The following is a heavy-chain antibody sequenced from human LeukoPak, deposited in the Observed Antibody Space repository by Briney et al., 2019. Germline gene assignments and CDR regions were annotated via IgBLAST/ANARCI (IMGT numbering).Heavy chain of an antibody. CDR3: VRRVRYFGQNDY. J-gene: IGHJ4*02. CDR2: IYYTGST. D-gene: IGHD3-9*01. Sequence: SETLSLTCTVSGASRSDYYWSRIRQPPGKGLEWIGNIYYTGSTNYNPSLRSRVTMSVDTSKNQISLKLSSVTAADSAVYYCVRRVRYFGQNDYCGQGNLVPVSS. V-gene: IGHV4-59*08. CDR1: GASRSDYY.